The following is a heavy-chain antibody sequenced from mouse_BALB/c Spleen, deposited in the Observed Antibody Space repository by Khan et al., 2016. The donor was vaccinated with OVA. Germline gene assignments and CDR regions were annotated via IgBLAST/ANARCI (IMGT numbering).Heavy chain of an antibody. CDR2: INPSNGDT. J-gene: IGHJ3*01. V-gene: IGHV1S81*02. Sequence: QVQLKQSGAELVKPGASVKLSCKASGYTFSSYYMSWVKQRPGQGLEWIGGINPSNGDTHFNEKFKTKATLTVDKSSSTAYMQLSSLTSEDSAVYFCTRSGYANPFAYWGQGTLVTVSA. CDR3: TRSGYANPFAY. CDR1: GYTFSSYY. D-gene: IGHD2-10*02.